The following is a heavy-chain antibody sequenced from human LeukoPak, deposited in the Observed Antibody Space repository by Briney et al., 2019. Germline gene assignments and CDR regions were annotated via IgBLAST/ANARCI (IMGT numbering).Heavy chain of an antibody. D-gene: IGHD6-13*01. V-gene: IGHV4-59*01. CDR1: GDSINSYY. Sequence: SETLSLTCTVSGDSINSYYWTWIRQPPGKGLEWIGYMYYSGSTNYNPSLKSRVTISVDTSKNQFSLRLTSVTAADTAVYYCARALRQQLVTGWFDPWGQGTLVTVSS. CDR3: ARALRQQLVTGWFDP. J-gene: IGHJ5*02. CDR2: MYYSGST.